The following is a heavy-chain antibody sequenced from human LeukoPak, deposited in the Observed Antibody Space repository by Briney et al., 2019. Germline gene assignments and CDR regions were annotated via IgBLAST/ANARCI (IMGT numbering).Heavy chain of an antibody. D-gene: IGHD6-6*01. Sequence: ASVKVSCKVSGYTLTELSMHWVRQAPGKGLEWMGGFDPEDGETIYAQKLQGRVTMTTDTSTSTAYMELRSLRSDDTAVYYCARDTKLEYSSSSTHPYYYMDVWGKGTTVTVSS. J-gene: IGHJ6*03. V-gene: IGHV1-24*01. CDR2: FDPEDGET. CDR3: ARDTKLEYSSSSTHPYYYMDV. CDR1: GYTLTELS.